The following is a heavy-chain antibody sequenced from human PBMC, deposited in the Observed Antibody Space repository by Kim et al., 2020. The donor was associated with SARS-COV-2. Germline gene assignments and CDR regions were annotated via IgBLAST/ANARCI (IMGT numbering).Heavy chain of an antibody. CDR3: ARGVPEWELNNWFDP. CDR2: INHSGST. V-gene: IGHV4-34*01. Sequence: SETLSLTCAVYGGSFSGYYWSWIRQPPGKGLEWIGEINHSGSTNYNPSLKSRVTISVDTSKNQFSLKLSSVTAADTAVYYCARGVPEWELNNWFDPWGQGTLVTVSS. D-gene: IGHD1-26*01. CDR1: GGSFSGYY. J-gene: IGHJ5*02.